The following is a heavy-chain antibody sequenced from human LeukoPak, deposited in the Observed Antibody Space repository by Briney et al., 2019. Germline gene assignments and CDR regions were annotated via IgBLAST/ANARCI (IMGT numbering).Heavy chain of an antibody. CDR2: ISNRGST. CDR3: AKGVSGTYYAFDV. V-gene: IGHV4-59*02. Sequence: SETLSLTCGVSGASVSSHFWSWIRQTPGMGPEWIGYISNRGSTGYNPSLRSRVTISVDAPKNEVSLNVRSVSAADTAVYYCAKGVSGTYYAFDVWGQG. D-gene: IGHD1-26*01. CDR1: GASVSSHF. J-gene: IGHJ3*01.